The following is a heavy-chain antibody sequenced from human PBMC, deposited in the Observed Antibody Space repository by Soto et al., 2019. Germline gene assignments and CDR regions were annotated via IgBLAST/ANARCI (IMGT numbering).Heavy chain of an antibody. D-gene: IGHD1-7*01. Sequence: PGESLKISCKGSGYSFTSYWIGWVRQMPGKGLERMGIIYPGDSDTRYSPSFQGQVTISADKSISTAYLQWSSLKASDTAMYYCARHLDWNYAGSFGNGMDVWGQGTTVTVPS. CDR1: GYSFTSYW. V-gene: IGHV5-51*01. CDR3: ARHLDWNYAGSFGNGMDV. CDR2: IYPGDSDT. J-gene: IGHJ6*02.